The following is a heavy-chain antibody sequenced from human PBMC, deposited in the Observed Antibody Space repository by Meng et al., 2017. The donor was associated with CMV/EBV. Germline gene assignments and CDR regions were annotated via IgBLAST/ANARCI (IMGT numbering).Heavy chain of an antibody. CDR2: IDWDDDK. CDR1: GISLSTSGMR. CDR3: ARIADSSGYFDY. J-gene: IGHJ4*02. Sequence: SGPTLVKPTQTLTLTCAFSGISLSTSGMRVSWIRQPPGKALEWLARIDWDDDKFYSTSLKTRLTISKDTSKNQVVLTMTNMDPVDTATYYCARIADSSGYFDYWGQGTLVTVSS. V-gene: IGHV2-70D*14. D-gene: IGHD3-22*01.